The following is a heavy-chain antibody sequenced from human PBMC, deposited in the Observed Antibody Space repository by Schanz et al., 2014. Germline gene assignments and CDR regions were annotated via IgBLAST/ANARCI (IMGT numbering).Heavy chain of an antibody. Sequence: EVQLLESGGGLVQPGGSLRLSCAASGFAVDNYYMSWVRQAPGKGLEWVSYVSRSTPDIYYADSVKGRFTMSRDNSKNTLYLQMNSLRAEDTAVYYCAKGRFGELSAFDIWGQGTMVTVSS. J-gene: IGHJ3*02. CDR2: VSRSTPDI. CDR1: GFAVDNYY. D-gene: IGHD3-10*01. V-gene: IGHV3-23*01. CDR3: AKGRFGELSAFDI.